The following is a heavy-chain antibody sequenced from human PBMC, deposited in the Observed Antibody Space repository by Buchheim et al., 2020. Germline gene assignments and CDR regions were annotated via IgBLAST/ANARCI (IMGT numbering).Heavy chain of an antibody. Sequence: QVQLQQWGAGLLKPSETLSLTCAVYGGSFSGYYWSWIRQPPGKGLEWIGEINHSGSTNYNPSLKSRVTISVDTSKNQFSLKLSSVTAADTAVYYCVRGRGLEGAAAGVRGDYWGQGTL. CDR1: GGSFSGYY. CDR2: INHSGST. CDR3: VRGRGLEGAAAGVRGDY. V-gene: IGHV4-34*01. J-gene: IGHJ4*02. D-gene: IGHD6-13*01.